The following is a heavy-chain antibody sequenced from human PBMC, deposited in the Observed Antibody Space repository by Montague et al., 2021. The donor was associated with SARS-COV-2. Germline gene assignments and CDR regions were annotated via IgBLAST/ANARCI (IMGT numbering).Heavy chain of an antibody. V-gene: IGHV4-59*01. CDR3: ARSREDCNILTGHPYYFDY. Sequence: SETLSLTCTVSGGSISRYYWNWIRQPPGKGLEWIAYIYYSGSTNYNPSLKSRVTISVDTSKNQFSLKLSSVTAADTAVYYCARSREDCNILTGHPYYFDYWGQGTLVTVSS. D-gene: IGHD3-9*01. CDR1: GGSISRYY. J-gene: IGHJ4*02. CDR2: IYYSGST.